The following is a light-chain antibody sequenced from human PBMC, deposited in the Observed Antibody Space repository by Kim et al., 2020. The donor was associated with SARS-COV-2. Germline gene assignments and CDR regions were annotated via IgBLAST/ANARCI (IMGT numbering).Light chain of an antibody. CDR3: QQSYNVPRT. J-gene: IGKJ1*01. CDR2: AAS. CDR1: QNIYNF. Sequence: DIQMTQSPSSLSASVGDRVTITCRASQNIYNFLNWYQQKPGRAPKLLMYAASTLRSGVPSRFSGSGSRTHFTLTISSLQPEDLATYYCQQSYNVPRTFGQGTKVDIK. V-gene: IGKV1-39*01.